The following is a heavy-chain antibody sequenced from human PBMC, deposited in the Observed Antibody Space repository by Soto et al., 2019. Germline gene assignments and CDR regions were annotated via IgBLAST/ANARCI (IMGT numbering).Heavy chain of an antibody. J-gene: IGHJ4*02. Sequence: QVQLQESGPGLVKPSQTLSLTCTVSGGSISNGYYWNWIRQHPGEGLEWIGSIYYSEKAYYNPSLKSRATMSVDTSKNQFSLKLSSVTAADTAVYYCARCGDSRGYYQQFDYWGQGTLVTVSS. D-gene: IGHD3-22*01. CDR1: GGSISNGYY. CDR2: IYYSEKA. V-gene: IGHV4-31*03. CDR3: ARCGDSRGYYQQFDY.